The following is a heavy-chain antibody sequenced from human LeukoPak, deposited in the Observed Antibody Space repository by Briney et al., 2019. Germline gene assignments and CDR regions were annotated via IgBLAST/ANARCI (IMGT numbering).Heavy chain of an antibody. CDR2: ISSSGSTI. CDR3: ARGAQGPYCSSTSCYVY. J-gene: IGHJ4*02. CDR1: GFTFSSYE. D-gene: IGHD2-2*01. Sequence: PGGSLRLSYAASGFTFSSYEMNWVRQAPGKGLESVSYISSSGSTIYYADSVKGRFTISRDNAKNSLYLHMNSLSGEDTAVYYCARGAQGPYCSSTSCYVYWGQGTLVTVSS. V-gene: IGHV3-48*03.